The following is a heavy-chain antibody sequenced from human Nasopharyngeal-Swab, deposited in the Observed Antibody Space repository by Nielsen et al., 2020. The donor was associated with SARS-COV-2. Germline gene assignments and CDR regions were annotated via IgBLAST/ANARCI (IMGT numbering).Heavy chain of an antibody. CDR3: ARVDYYGSGSYYNLYYFDY. CDR2: INHSGST. J-gene: IGHJ4*02. V-gene: IGHV4-34*01. Sequence: SETLSLTCAVYGGSFSGFYWSWIRQPPGKGLEWIGEINHSGSTNYNPSLKSRVTISLDTSKNQFSLKLSSVTAADTAVYYCARVDYYGSGSYYNLYYFDYWGQGTLVTVSS. CDR1: GGSFSGFY. D-gene: IGHD3-10*01.